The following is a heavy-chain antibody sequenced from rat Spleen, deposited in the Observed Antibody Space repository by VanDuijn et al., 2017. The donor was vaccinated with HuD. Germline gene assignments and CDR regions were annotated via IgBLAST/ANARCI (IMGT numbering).Heavy chain of an antibody. J-gene: IGHJ4*01. Sequence: QVQLKESGPGLVQSSQTLSLTCTVSGFSLTDNHISWVRQPPGKSLVWMGTMWTGGSTDYNSALKSRLSISRDTSKSQVFLKMNSLQTEDIATYYCAREAITTVTGYYYVMDAWGQGASVTVSS. CDR1: GFSLTDNH. CDR2: MWTGGST. D-gene: IGHD1-10*01. V-gene: IGHV2-30*01. CDR3: AREAITTVTGYYYVMDA.